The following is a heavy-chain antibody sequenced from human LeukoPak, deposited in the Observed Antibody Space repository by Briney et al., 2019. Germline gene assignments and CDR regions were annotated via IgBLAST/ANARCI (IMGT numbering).Heavy chain of an antibody. V-gene: IGHV4-59*01. J-gene: IGHJ3*02. Sequence: GSLRLSCAASGFTFSNYAMSWIRQPPGKGLEWIGYIYYSGSTNYNPSLKSRVTISVDTSKNQFSLKLSSVTAADTAVYYCARVTVTTAFDIWGQGTMVTVSS. CDR3: ARVTVTTAFDI. D-gene: IGHD4-17*01. CDR2: IYYSGST. CDR1: GFTFSNYA.